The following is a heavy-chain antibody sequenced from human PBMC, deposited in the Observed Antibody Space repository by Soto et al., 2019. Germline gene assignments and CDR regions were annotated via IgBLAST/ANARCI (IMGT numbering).Heavy chain of an antibody. V-gene: IGHV5-51*01. J-gene: IGHJ3*02. Sequence: PGESLKISCKGSGYSFTSYWIGWVRQMPGKGLEWMGIIYPGDSDTRYSPSFQGQVTISADKSISTAYLQWSSLKASDTAMYYCARTGYSSGWYINIFAFDIWGQGTMVTVSS. D-gene: IGHD6-19*01. CDR1: GYSFTSYW. CDR2: IYPGDSDT. CDR3: ARTGYSSGWYINIFAFDI.